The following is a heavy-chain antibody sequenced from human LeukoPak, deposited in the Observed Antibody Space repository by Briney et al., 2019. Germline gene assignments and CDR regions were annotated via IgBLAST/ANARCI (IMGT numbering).Heavy chain of an antibody. J-gene: IGHJ4*03. D-gene: IGHD3-10*01. Sequence: SVKVSCKASGGTFSSYAISWVRQAPGQGLEWMGGIIPIFGTANYAQKFQGRVTITADESTSTTYMELSSLRSEDTAVYYCARNEVTMVRGVIKAAFDYWGQGTTVTVSS. V-gene: IGHV1-69*13. CDR1: GGTFSSYA. CDR3: ARNEVTMVRGVIKAAFDY. CDR2: IIPIFGTA.